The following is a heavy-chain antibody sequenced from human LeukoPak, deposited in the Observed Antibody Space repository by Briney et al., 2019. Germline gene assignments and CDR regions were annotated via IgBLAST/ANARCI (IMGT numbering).Heavy chain of an antibody. Sequence: GASVKVSCKASGYTFTSYGISWVRQAPGQGLEWMGWISAYNGNTNYAQKLQGRVTITRDTSASTAYMELSSLRSEDTAVYYCATRIAAAGLGLWGQGTLVTVSS. CDR1: GYTFTSYG. J-gene: IGHJ4*02. CDR2: ISAYNGNT. D-gene: IGHD6-13*01. V-gene: IGHV1-18*01. CDR3: ATRIAAAGLGL.